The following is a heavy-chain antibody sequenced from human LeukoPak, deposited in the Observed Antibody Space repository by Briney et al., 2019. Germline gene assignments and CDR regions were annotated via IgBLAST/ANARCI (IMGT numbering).Heavy chain of an antibody. CDR1: GGSITTYY. CDR3: ARPSTLVGPFNY. Sequence: SETLSLTCTVSGGSITTYYWSWIRQPAGKGLEWIGRILISGRINYNPSLKSRLTMSADTSKNQFSLILNSVTAADTAVYYCARPSTLVGPFNYWGQGTLVTVSS. D-gene: IGHD2-8*02. CDR2: ILISGRI. V-gene: IGHV4-4*07. J-gene: IGHJ4*02.